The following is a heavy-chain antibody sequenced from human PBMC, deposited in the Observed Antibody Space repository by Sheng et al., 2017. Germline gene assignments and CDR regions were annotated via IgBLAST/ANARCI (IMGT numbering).Heavy chain of an antibody. CDR2: SIPVGAP. CDR1: VAPSVVTT. CDR3: ARDGWGLDAFDI. V-gene: IGHV4-4*07. J-gene: IGHJ3*02. Sequence: QVQLQESGPGLVKAFRRPCPSPALSLVAPSVVTTGAGSGSPPGRDWSGLGVSIPVGAPTTTPPSKSRVTMSVDTSKNQFSLKLSSVTAADTAVYYCARDGWGLDAFDIWGQGTMVTVSS. D-gene: IGHD3-10*01.